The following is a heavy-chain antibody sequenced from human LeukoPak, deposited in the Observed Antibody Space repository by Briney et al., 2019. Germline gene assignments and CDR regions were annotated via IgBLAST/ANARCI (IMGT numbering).Heavy chain of an antibody. CDR2: MKQDGSEI. D-gene: IGHD5-18*01. J-gene: IGHJ4*02. V-gene: IGHV3-7*01. CDR3: TKDRGFTYGLPFDY. CDR1: RFTFSNYW. Sequence: PGGSLRLSCAASRFTFSNYWMSWVRQAPGKGLEWVANMKQDGSEINYVDSVKGRFTISRDNSKNTLYLQMNSLRAEDTAVYYCTKDRGFTYGLPFDYWGQGTLVTVSS.